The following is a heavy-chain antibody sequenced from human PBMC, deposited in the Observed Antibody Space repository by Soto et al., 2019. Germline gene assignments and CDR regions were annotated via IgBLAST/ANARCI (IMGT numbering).Heavy chain of an antibody. Sequence: QVHLVESGGGVVQPGRSLRLSCEGSGFSFSNYGIHWVRQAPGKGLQWISYISSNSDKTYYADSVKGRFTVSRDNAKNALFLQMNSLRDDDTATYYCARLPKGSLVTAWGQGARVTVSS. D-gene: IGHD2-21*02. CDR1: GFSFSNYG. V-gene: IGHV3-30*03. J-gene: IGHJ4*02. CDR2: ISSNSDKT. CDR3: ARLPKGSLVTA.